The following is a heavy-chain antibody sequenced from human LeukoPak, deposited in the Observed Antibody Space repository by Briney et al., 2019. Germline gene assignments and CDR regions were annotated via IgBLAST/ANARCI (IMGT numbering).Heavy chain of an antibody. CDR3: ARAGGGSSWYFDY. Sequence: PSETLSLTCTVSGGSISSYYWSWIRQPPGKGLEWIGSIYYSGSTYYNPSLKSRVTISVDTSKNQFSLKLSSVTAADTAVYYCARAGGGSSWYFDYWGQGTLVTVSS. CDR2: IYYSGST. J-gene: IGHJ4*02. D-gene: IGHD6-13*01. V-gene: IGHV4-59*12. CDR1: GGSISSYY.